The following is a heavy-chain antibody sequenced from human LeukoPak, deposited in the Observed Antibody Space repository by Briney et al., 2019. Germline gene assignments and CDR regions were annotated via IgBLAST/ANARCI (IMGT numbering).Heavy chain of an antibody. CDR1: GYTFTSYG. Sequence: ASVKVSCKASGYTFTSYGISWVRQAPGQGLEWMGWMNPNSGNTGYAQKFQGRVTITRNTSISTAYMELSSLRSEDTAVYYCARARYETRIWPKSRYDYYHYMDVWGKGTTVTVSS. D-gene: IGHD3-3*01. J-gene: IGHJ6*03. CDR2: MNPNSGNT. V-gene: IGHV1-8*03. CDR3: ARARYETRIWPKSRYDYYHYMDV.